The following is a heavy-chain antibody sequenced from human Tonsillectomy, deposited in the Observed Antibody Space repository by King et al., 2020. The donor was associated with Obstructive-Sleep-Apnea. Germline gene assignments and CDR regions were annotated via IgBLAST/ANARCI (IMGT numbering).Heavy chain of an antibody. J-gene: IGHJ4*02. D-gene: IGHD3-22*01. Sequence: VQLQESGPGLVKPSETLSLTCTVSGGSISSYYWNWIRQPPGKGLEWIGYIYYSGSTKYNPSLKSRVTISVDTSKNQFSLKLSSVTAADTAVYYCARLPYYYDSSGYYLDYWGQGTLVTVSS. V-gene: IGHV4-59*08. CDR2: IYYSGST. CDR1: GGSISSYY. CDR3: ARLPYYYDSSGYYLDY.